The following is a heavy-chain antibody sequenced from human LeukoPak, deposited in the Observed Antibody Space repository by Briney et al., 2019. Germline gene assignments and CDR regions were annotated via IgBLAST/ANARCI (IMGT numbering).Heavy chain of an antibody. CDR3: ARADSGYSEFDY. J-gene: IGHJ4*02. CDR1: GFTFSSYA. Sequence: GRSLRLSCAASGFTFSSYAMHWVRQAPGKGLEWVAVISYDGSNKYYADSVKGRLTISRDNSKNTLYLQMNSLRAEDTAVYYCARADSGYSEFDYWGQGTLVTVSS. CDR2: ISYDGSNK. D-gene: IGHD5-12*01. V-gene: IGHV3-30*04.